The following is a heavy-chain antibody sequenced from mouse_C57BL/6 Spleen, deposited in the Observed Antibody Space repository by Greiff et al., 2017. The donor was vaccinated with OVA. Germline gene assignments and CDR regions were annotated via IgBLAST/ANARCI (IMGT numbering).Heavy chain of an antibody. CDR2: IDPETGGT. D-gene: IGHD1-1*01. V-gene: IGHV1-15*01. CDR3: TRGFITTVVDY. Sequence: QVQLQQSGAELVRPGASVTLSCKASGYTFTDYEMRWVKQTPVHGLEWIGAIDPETGGTAYNQKFKGKAILTADKSSSTAYMELRSLTSEDSAVYYCTRGFITTVVDYWGQGTTLTVSS. CDR1: GYTFTDYE. J-gene: IGHJ2*01.